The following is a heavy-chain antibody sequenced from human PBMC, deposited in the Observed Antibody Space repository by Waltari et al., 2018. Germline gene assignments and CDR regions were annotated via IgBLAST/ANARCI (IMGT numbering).Heavy chain of an antibody. Sequence: QVQLVQSGAEVKKPGSSVKVSCKASGGTFSSYAISWVRQAPGQGLEWMGGIIPILGIANYAQKFQGRVTITADESTSTAYMGLSSLRSEDTAVYYCARDYYYDSSGYPPLGWFDPWGQGTLVTVSS. J-gene: IGHJ5*02. V-gene: IGHV1-69*04. CDR3: ARDYYYDSSGYPPLGWFDP. CDR1: GGTFSSYA. CDR2: IIPILGIA. D-gene: IGHD3-22*01.